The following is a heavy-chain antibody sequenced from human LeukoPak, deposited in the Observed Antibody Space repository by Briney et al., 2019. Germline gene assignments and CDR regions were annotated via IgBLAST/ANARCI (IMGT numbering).Heavy chain of an antibody. Sequence: SETLSLTCTVSGGSISSYYWSWIRQPPGKGLEWIGYIYYSGSTNYNPSLKSRVTISVDTSKNQFSLKLSSVTAADTAVYYCARALSDTQYCSSTSCYASHYYYYMDVWGKGTTVTVSS. CDR3: ARALSDTQYCSSTSCYASHYYYYMDV. V-gene: IGHV4-59*01. J-gene: IGHJ6*03. CDR2: IYYSGST. CDR1: GGSISSYY. D-gene: IGHD2-2*01.